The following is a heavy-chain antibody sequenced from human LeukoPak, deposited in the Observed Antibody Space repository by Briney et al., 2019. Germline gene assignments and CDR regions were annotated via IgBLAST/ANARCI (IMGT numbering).Heavy chain of an antibody. V-gene: IGHV1-18*04. D-gene: IGHD6-19*01. CDR2: LSGYTGHT. CDR3: ARGPGIAVAGVFDY. CDR1: GYTFTSYG. Sequence: ASVKVSSKASGYTFTSYGINWVRQAPGQGLEWLGWLSGYTGHTNYVQKIQGRVTMTTDTSTNTAYMELRSLRSDDTAVYYCARGPGIAVAGVFDYWGQGSLVTVSS. J-gene: IGHJ4*02.